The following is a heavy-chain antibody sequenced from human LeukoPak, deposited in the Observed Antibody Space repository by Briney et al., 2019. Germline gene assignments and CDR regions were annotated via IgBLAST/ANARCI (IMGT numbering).Heavy chain of an antibody. CDR3: AGCRDGYNSDY. D-gene: IGHD5-24*01. CDR1: GFTFSTYS. V-gene: IGHV3-48*01. Sequence: GGSLRLSCAASGFTFSTYSMNWVRQAPGKGLEWVSYISYSSSAIYYADSVKGRFTISRDNAKNSLYLRMNSLRAEDTAVYYCAGCRDGYNSDYWGQGTLVTVSS. CDR2: ISYSSSAI. J-gene: IGHJ4*02.